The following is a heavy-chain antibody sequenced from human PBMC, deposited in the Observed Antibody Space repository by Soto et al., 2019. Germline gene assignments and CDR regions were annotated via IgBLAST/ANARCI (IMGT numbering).Heavy chain of an antibody. J-gene: IGHJ4*02. V-gene: IGHV3-23*01. D-gene: IGHD1-26*01. CDR1: GFTFSNFA. CDR2: IGGSGGYV. Sequence: EVQLLESGGDLVQPGGSLRLSCVASGFTFSNFAMSWVRQAPGKGPEWVSAIGGSGGYVFYADSVRGRFTISRDDSKNSRYLQLISLRAEDTSVYYCAKDPVFFHSGSHYYYFDNWGQGTLVTVPS. CDR3: AKDPVFFHSGSHYYYFDN.